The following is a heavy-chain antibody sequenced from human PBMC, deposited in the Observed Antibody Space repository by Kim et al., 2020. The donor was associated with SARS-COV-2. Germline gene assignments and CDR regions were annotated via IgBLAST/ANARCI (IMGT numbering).Heavy chain of an antibody. CDR1: GFTFSDPY. Sequence: GGSLRLSCTASGFTFSDPYMTWIRQAPGEGLQWLSYISPDSSETSYADSVKGRFTISRDNAKKSLFLQMNSLRADDTAVYYCAITARAPAYWGQGTLVTVSS. CDR2: ISPDSSET. V-gene: IGHV3-11*06. J-gene: IGHJ4*02. CDR3: AITARAPAY.